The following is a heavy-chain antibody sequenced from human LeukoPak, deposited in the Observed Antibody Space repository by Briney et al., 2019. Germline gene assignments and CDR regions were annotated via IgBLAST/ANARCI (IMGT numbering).Heavy chain of an antibody. D-gene: IGHD3-3*01. J-gene: IGHJ4*02. Sequence: PSETLSLTCAVSGYSISIAYYWGWIRQPPGKGLEWIGRIFRGGSTSYNPSLKSRLTMSMDTSKNQFSLQLTSVTAAGTAVYYCARYDSRGSGSTQLEYWGQGILVTISS. CDR1: GYSISIAYY. CDR3: ARYDSRGSGSTQLEY. CDR2: IFRGGST. V-gene: IGHV4-38-2*01.